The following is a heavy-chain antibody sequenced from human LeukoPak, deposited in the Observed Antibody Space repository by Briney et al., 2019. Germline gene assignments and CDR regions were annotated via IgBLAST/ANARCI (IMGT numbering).Heavy chain of an antibody. D-gene: IGHD3-9*01. CDR3: ARDRPRYYDILTGYYIDY. J-gene: IGHJ4*02. CDR1: GFNFSSYS. CDR2: ISSRSSTI. Sequence: GGSLRLSCAASGFNFSSYSMNWVRQAPGKGLEWVSYISSRSSTIYYADSVKGRFTISRDNAKNSLYLQMNSLRAEDAAVYYCARDRPRYYDILTGYYIDYWGQGTLVTVSS. V-gene: IGHV3-48*01.